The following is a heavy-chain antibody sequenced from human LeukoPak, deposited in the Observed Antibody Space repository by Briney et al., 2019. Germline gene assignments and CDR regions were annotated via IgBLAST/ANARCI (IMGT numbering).Heavy chain of an antibody. J-gene: IGHJ6*02. D-gene: IGHD6-6*01. CDR2: INHSGST. V-gene: IGHV4-34*01. CDR3: ASLRIAARRNYYYGMDV. Sequence: SETLSLTCAVYGGSFSGYYWSWIRQPPGKGLEWIGEINHSGSTNYNPSLKSRVTISVDTSKNQFSLKLSSVTAADTAVYYCASLRIAARRNYYYGMDVWGQGTTVTVSS. CDR1: GGSFSGYY.